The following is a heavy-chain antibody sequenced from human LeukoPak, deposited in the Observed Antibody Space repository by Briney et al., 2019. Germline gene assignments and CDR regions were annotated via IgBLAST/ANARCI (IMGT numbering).Heavy chain of an antibody. J-gene: IGHJ4*02. V-gene: IGHV3-43*02. D-gene: IGHD6-13*01. Sequence: GGAPRLSFGASGFPLYDYAMDRGRPTPGGGLERVYLISGDGGSTYYADSVKGRFTISRDNSKNSLYLQMNSLRTEDTALYYCAKDIAAAGYYFDYWGQGTLVTVSS. CDR1: GFPLYDYA. CDR2: ISGDGGST. CDR3: AKDIAAAGYYFDY.